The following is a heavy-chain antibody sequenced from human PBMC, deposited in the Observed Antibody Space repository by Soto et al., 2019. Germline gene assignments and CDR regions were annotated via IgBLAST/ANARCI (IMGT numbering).Heavy chain of an antibody. J-gene: IGHJ5*02. Sequence: DVQLVESGGGLIQPGGSLRLSCAASGFTVNSSYMTWIRQAPGKGLQWVADISSGGTTKYADSVRGRFSISRDMSKNTLYLQLNSLRVEDTAIYSGARQFPTDNYGNLLDPWGQGTLVTVSA. D-gene: IGHD4-17*01. CDR2: ISSGGTT. CDR3: ARQFPTDNYGNLLDP. CDR1: GFTVNSSY. V-gene: IGHV3-53*01.